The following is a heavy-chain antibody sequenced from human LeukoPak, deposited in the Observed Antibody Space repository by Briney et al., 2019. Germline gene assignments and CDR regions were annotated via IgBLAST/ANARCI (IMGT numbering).Heavy chain of an antibody. V-gene: IGHV4-34*01. Sequence: SETLSLTCAVYGGPFSHYYWTWIRHPPAQGLEWIGENNESGSTNYDPSLKSRVTISVDTSKTHFSLNLTSVTAADTAVYYCASRIGRYLYYFGMDVWGQGTTVTVSS. CDR3: ASRIGRYLYYFGMDV. D-gene: IGHD1-26*01. CDR1: GGPFSHYY. J-gene: IGHJ6*02. CDR2: NNESGST.